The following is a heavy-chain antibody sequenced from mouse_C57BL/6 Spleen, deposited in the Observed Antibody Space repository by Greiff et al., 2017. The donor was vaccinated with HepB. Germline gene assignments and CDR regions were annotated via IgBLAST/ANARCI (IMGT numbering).Heavy chain of an antibody. D-gene: IGHD2-2*01. CDR1: GYTFTDYN. V-gene: IGHV1-22*01. CDR3: LYYGDDGGTG. CDR2: INPNNGGT. Sequence: VQLQQSGPELVKPGASVKMSCKASGYTFTDYNMHWVKQSHGKSLEWIGYINPNNGGTSYNQKFKGKATLTVNKSSSTAYMELRSLTSEDSAVYYCLYYGDDGGTGWGQGTTLTVSS. J-gene: IGHJ2*01.